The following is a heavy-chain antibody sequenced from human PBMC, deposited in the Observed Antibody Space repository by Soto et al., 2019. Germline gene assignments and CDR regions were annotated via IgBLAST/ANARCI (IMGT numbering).Heavy chain of an antibody. CDR1: GYSFTSHW. CDR2: IYPGDSDT. D-gene: IGHD3-10*01. J-gene: IGHJ3*02. V-gene: IGHV5-51*01. Sequence: PGESLKISCKGSGYSFTSHWIGWVRQMPGKGLEWMGFIYPGDSDTRYSPSFQGQVTISADKSISTAYLQWSSLKASDTAMYYCARPHPVDYYGSGSYYRPWAFDIWGQGTMVTVSS. CDR3: ARPHPVDYYGSGSYYRPWAFDI.